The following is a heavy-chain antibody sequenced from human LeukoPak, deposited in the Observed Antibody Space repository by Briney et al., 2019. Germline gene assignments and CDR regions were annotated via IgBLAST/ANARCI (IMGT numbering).Heavy chain of an antibody. CDR1: GGTFIAYA. J-gene: IGHJ4*02. CDR3: ARGDGPGRDYFDY. V-gene: IGHV1-69*13. Sequence: SVKVSCKASGGTFIAYAINWVRQAPGQGLEWMGGIIPILNTTNYAQKLQGRVTITAATTSTVYLELTSLRSDDTAVYYCARGDGPGRDYFDYWGQGVLVTVSS. D-gene: IGHD5-24*01. CDR2: IIPILNTT.